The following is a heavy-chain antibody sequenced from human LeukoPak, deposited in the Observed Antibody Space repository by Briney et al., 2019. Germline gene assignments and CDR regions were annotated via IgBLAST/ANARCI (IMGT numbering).Heavy chain of an antibody. CDR2: IYYSGST. CDR1: GGSISSSSYY. Sequence: KSSETLSLTCTVSGGSISSSSYYWGWIRQPPGKGLEWIGSIYYSGSTYYNPSLKSRVTISVDTSKNQFSLKLSSVTAADTAVYYCASPGSSGHDYWGQGTLVTVSS. CDR3: ASPGSSGHDY. D-gene: IGHD3-22*01. J-gene: IGHJ4*02. V-gene: IGHV4-39*01.